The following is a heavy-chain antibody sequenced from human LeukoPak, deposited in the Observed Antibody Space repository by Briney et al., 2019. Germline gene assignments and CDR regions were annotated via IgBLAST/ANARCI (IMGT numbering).Heavy chain of an antibody. D-gene: IGHD3-10*01. J-gene: IGHJ2*01. Sequence: ESGPTLVHLPQTHTLTFTFSGISLSTSGVGVGWIRQPPGKALEWLAPNYWDDDKRSSPSLKRSITITRDTSKNQVVLTMTNMGPVDTATYYCANSFRWFGGWRYFDLWGRGTLVTVSS. CDR2: NYWDDDK. CDR3: ANSFRWFGGWRYFDL. V-gene: IGHV2-5*02. CDR1: GISLSTSGVG.